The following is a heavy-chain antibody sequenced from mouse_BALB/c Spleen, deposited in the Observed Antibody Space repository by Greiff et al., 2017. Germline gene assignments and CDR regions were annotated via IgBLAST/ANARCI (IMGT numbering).Heavy chain of an antibody. Sequence: EVKVVESGGGLVQPGGSLRLSCATSGFTFTDYYMSWVRQPPGKALEWLGFIRNKANGYTTEYSASVKGRFTISRDNSQSILYLQMNTLRAEDSATYYCAREAYVNYVLPWYFDVWGAGTTVTVSS. CDR3: AREAYVNYVLPWYFDV. J-gene: IGHJ1*01. D-gene: IGHD2-1*01. CDR1: GFTFTDYY. CDR2: IRNKANGYTT. V-gene: IGHV7-3*02.